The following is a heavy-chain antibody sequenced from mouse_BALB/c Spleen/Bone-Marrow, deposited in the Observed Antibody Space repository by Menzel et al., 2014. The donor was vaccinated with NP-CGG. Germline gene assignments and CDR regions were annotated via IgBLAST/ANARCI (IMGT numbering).Heavy chain of an antibody. D-gene: IGHD1-1*01. CDR2: IHYSGNT. CDR1: AYSITSGYG. CDR3: TRETAIVADFDY. Sequence: EVKLVESGPDLVKPSQSVSLTRTVTAYSITSGYGWHWIRQFPGNRLEWMGYIHYSGNTDYNPSLKSRISITRDTSKNQFFLQLNSLTTEDTATYYCTRETAIVADFDYWGQGTTLTVSS. J-gene: IGHJ2*01. V-gene: IGHV3-1*02.